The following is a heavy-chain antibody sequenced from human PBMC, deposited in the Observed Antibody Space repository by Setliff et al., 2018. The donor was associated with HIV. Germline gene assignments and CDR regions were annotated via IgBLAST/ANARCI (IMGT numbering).Heavy chain of an antibody. D-gene: IGHD2-21*02. CDR1: GFTFSSYA. CDR3: TVHASEVTLGH. Sequence: GGSLRLSCAASGFTFSSYAMSWVRQAPGKGLEWVGRIKSKTNGETTNYAAPVKGRFTISRDDSKNTLFLQMNSLKTEDTAVYYCTVHASEVTLGHWGQGTLVTVSS. CDR2: IKSKTNGETT. V-gene: IGHV3-15*01. J-gene: IGHJ4*02.